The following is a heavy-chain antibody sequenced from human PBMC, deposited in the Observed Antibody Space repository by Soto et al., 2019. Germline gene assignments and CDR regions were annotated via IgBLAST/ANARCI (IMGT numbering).Heavy chain of an antibody. V-gene: IGHV1-18*04. CDR2: ISAYNGNT. CDR3: ARDSDDYYDSSGSKDY. Sequence: QVQLVQSGAEVKKPGASVKVSCKASGYTFTSYGISWVRQAPGQGLEWMGWISAYNGNTNYAQKLQGRVTMTTDTPTSTAYMELRGLRSDDTAVYYCARDSDDYYDSSGSKDYWGQGTLVTVSS. J-gene: IGHJ4*02. D-gene: IGHD3-22*01. CDR1: GYTFTSYG.